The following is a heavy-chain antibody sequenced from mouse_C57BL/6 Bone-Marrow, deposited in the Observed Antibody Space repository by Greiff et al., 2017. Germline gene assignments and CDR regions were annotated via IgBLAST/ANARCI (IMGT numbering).Heavy chain of an antibody. CDR3: AIGFYYDYDLDY. CDR2: IHPSDSDT. J-gene: IGHJ4*01. V-gene: IGHV1-74*01. Sequence: QVQLKQPGAELVKPGASVKVSCKASGYTFTSYWMHWVKQRPGQGLEWIGRIHPSDSDTNYNQKFKGKATLTVDKSSSTAYMQLSSLTSEDSAVYYCAIGFYYDYDLDYGGRGTSVTVSS. CDR1: GYTFTSYW. D-gene: IGHD2-4*01.